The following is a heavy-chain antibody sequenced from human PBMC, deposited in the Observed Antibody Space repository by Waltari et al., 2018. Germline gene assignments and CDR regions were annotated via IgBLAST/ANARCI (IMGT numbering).Heavy chain of an antibody. CDR2: ISGRGDST. CDR3: AKGSTTMTSPFDH. Sequence: EVQLVESGGGLVQPGGSLRLSCASSGFTFYTFAMNWVRQTQGKGLEWVSGISGRGDSTYYADSVKGRFTISRDNSKNTLYLQMNSLRAEDTAVYYCAKGSTTMTSPFDHWGQGTLVTVSS. D-gene: IGHD4-17*01. J-gene: IGHJ4*02. V-gene: IGHV3-23*04. CDR1: GFTFYTFA.